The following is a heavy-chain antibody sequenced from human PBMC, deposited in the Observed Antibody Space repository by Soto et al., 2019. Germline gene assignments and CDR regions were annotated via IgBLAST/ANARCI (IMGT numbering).Heavy chain of an antibody. V-gene: IGHV3-23*01. Sequence: EVQLLESGGGLVQPGGSLRLSCAASGFTFSSYAMSWVRQATGKGLEWVSGISGSGGRTYYADSVKGRFTISRDNSKNTLYLQMNSLRVEDTAVYWCAKTFRREHQSLHYNWFDPWGQGTLVTVSS. CDR1: GFTFSSYA. J-gene: IGHJ5*02. CDR2: ISGSGGRT. CDR3: AKTFRREHQSLHYNWFDP. D-gene: IGHD1-26*01.